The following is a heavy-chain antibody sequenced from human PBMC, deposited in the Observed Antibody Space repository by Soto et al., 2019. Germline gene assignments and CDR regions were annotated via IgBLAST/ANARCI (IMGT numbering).Heavy chain of an antibody. V-gene: IGHV3-11*05. Sequence: QEQLVESGGGLVKPGRSLRLSCAASGFTFSDYYMCWMRQAPGKAPEWVSYISGSSGHTNYADSVKGRFTIPRDNTKNALYLQMNSLRAEDTAVYFCARCPYSSSWYYFDSWGQGTLVTVSS. CDR3: ARCPYSSSWYYFDS. D-gene: IGHD6-13*01. J-gene: IGHJ4*02. CDR2: ISGSSGHT. CDR1: GFTFSDYY.